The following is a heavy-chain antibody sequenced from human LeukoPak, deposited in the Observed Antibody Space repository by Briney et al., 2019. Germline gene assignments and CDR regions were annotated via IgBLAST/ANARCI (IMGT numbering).Heavy chain of an antibody. D-gene: IGHD3-22*01. CDR3: ARDSGYKDNDY. Sequence: SETLSLTCTVSGGSISSYYWSWIRQPPGKGLEWIGYIYYSGSTYYNPSLKSRVTISVDKSKNQFSLKLSSVTAADTAVYYCARDSGYKDNDYWGQGTLVTVSS. V-gene: IGHV4-59*12. CDR1: GGSISSYY. J-gene: IGHJ4*02. CDR2: IYYSGST.